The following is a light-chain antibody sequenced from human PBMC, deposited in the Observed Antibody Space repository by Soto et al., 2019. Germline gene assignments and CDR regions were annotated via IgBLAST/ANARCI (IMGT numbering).Light chain of an antibody. V-gene: IGKV3-20*01. J-gene: IGKJ1*01. CDR2: GAS. CDR1: QSVGGTF. Sequence: EIVLTQSPGTLSLSPGEGATLSCRASQSVGGTFLAWYHQKGGQAHRLLIHGASNRATGIPDRFSGSGSGTDFTLTISRLEPEDFAVYYCQQYGGSPRTFGQGTKVDIK. CDR3: QQYGGSPRT.